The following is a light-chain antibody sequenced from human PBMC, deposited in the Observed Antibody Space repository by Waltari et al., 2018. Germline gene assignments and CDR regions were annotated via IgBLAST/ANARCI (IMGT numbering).Light chain of an antibody. CDR3: CSYAGVHTFWL. Sequence: QSALTQPPSVSGSPEQSVTISCTGSTSDVGGYNSVSWYQQHPGKAPKLIIFDVNRRPSGAPDRFSASKSGNTASLTISGLRPEDEAEYHCCSYAGVHTFWLFGGGTKLTVL. CDR2: DVN. CDR1: TSDVGGYNS. J-gene: IGLJ3*02. V-gene: IGLV2-11*01.